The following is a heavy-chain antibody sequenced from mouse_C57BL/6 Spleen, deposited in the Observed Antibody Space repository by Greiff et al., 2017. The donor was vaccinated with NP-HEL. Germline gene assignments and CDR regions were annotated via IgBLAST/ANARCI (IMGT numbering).Heavy chain of an antibody. CDR1: GYTFTSYW. Sequence: QVQLQQPGAELVMPGASVKLSCKASGYTFTSYWMHWVKQRPGQGLEWIGEIDPSDSYTNYNQKFKGKSTLTVDKSSSTAYMQLSSLTSEDSAVYYCARGSGYDYFDYWGQGTTLTVSS. J-gene: IGHJ2*01. CDR3: ARGSGYDYFDY. D-gene: IGHD3-2*02. V-gene: IGHV1-69*01. CDR2: IDPSDSYT.